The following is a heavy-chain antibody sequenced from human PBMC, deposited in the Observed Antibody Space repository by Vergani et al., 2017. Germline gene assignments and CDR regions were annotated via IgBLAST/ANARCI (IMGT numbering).Heavy chain of an antibody. Sequence: QVQLQQWGAGLLKPSETLSLTCAVYGGSFSGYYWSWIRQPPGKGLEWIGEINHSGSTNYNPALKSRVTISVDTSKNQFSLKLSSVTAADTAVYYCASDSSWYGGVDYLGQGTLVTVSS. D-gene: IGHD6-13*01. CDR1: GGSFSGYY. CDR3: ASDSSWYGGVDY. CDR2: INHSGST. J-gene: IGHJ4*02. V-gene: IGHV4-34*01.